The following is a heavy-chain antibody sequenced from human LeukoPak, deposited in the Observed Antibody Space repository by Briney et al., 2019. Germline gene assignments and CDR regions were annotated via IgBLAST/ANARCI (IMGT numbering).Heavy chain of an antibody. CDR3: AKEGRKVTAYYYYYMDV. Sequence: PGGSLRPSCAASGFTFSSYGMHWVRQAPGKGLEWVAFIRYDGSNKYYADSVKGRFTISRDNSKNTLYLQMNSLRAEDTAVYYCAKEGRKVTAYYYYYMDVWGKGTTVTISS. V-gene: IGHV3-30*02. D-gene: IGHD2-21*02. J-gene: IGHJ6*03. CDR1: GFTFSSYG. CDR2: IRYDGSNK.